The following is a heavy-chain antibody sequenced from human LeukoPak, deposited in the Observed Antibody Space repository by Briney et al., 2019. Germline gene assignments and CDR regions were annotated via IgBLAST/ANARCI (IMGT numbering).Heavy chain of an antibody. CDR2: IYHSGST. J-gene: IGHJ4*02. CDR1: GGSLSTYY. Sequence: KSSETLSLTCTVSGGSLSTYYWNWIRQPPGKGLEWIGYIYHSGSTKYNPSLKSRVTISVDTSKNQFSLKLSSVTAADTAVYYCARQLLWFGRYAFDYWGQGTLVTVSS. CDR3: ARQLLWFGRYAFDY. D-gene: IGHD3-10*01. V-gene: IGHV4-59*08.